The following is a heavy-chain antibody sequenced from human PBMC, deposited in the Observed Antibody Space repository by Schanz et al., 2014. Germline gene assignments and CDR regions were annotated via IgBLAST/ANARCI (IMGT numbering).Heavy chain of an antibody. J-gene: IGHJ4*02. V-gene: IGHV3-30*18. D-gene: IGHD3-22*01. CDR1: GFSFSDYG. Sequence: QVQLVESGGSVVQPGRSLRLSCAGSGFSFSDYGMHWVRQAPGRGLEWVAVISYHGSEKYYAESVKGRFTISRDNSKKTLYLQMNSLRTEERAVYFCAKSYDTSGYSGFDYWGQGTLVTVSS. CDR2: ISYHGSEK. CDR3: AKSYDTSGYSGFDY.